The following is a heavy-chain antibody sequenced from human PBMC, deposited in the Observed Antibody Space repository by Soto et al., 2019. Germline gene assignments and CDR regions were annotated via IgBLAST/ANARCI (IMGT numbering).Heavy chain of an antibody. D-gene: IGHD3-10*01. Sequence: EVQLVESGGGLVKPGGSLRLSCATSGFNFVYAWVGWVHQTPGQGLEWVALVKSKTSGGTTHYAAPVKGRFTISKDDSKSTLSLQMDSLKSEDTAVYYCATDDPARGVGEFDDWGQGTLVTVSS. CDR1: GFNFVYAW. J-gene: IGHJ4*02. V-gene: IGHV3-15*01. CDR2: VKSKTSGGTT. CDR3: ATDDPARGVGEFDD.